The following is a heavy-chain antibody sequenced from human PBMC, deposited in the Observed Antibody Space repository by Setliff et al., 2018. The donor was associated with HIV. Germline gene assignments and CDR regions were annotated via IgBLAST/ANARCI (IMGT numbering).Heavy chain of an antibody. J-gene: IGHJ3*02. V-gene: IGHV3-21*01. CDR1: GFTFSSYS. CDR2: ISSSSSYT. D-gene: IGHD4-17*01. Sequence: GGSLRLSCAASGFTFSSYSMNWVRQAPGKGLEWVSYISSSSSYTHYADSVKGRFTISRDNVKNSLYLQMNSPRAEDTAVYYCARGREQGLRHAFDIWGQGAMVTVSS. CDR3: ARGREQGLRHAFDI.